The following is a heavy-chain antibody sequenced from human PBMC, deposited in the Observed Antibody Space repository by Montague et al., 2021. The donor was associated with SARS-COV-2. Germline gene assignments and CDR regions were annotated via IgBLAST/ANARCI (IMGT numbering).Heavy chain of an antibody. V-gene: IGHV4-34*01. CDR3: ARGSGCSGGSCYAKWDPDYYYGMDV. Sequence: SETLSLTCAVYGGSFSGSYWSWIRQPPGKGLEWIGEINNSGSTNYNSSLKSRVTISVDTSKNQCSLKLSSVTAADTAVYYCARGSGCSGGSCYAKWDPDYYYGMDVWGQGTTVTVSS. CDR2: INNSGST. J-gene: IGHJ6*02. CDR1: GGSFSGSY. D-gene: IGHD2-15*01.